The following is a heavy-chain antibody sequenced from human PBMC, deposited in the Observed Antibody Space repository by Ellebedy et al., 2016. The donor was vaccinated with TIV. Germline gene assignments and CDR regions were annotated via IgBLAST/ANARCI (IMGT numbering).Heavy chain of an antibody. D-gene: IGHD3-10*01. J-gene: IGHJ2*01. CDR2: IAVYNGHT. CDR3: ARSRLGGGHWYFDF. Sequence: ASVKVSXXVSGYTFTRYGMSWVRRAPGQGLEWMGWIAVYNGHTKYAQKFQDRVVMTTETATSTVYMELRSLRSDDTAVYYCARSRLGGGHWYFDFWGRGTLVTVSS. V-gene: IGHV1-18*01. CDR1: GYTFTRYG.